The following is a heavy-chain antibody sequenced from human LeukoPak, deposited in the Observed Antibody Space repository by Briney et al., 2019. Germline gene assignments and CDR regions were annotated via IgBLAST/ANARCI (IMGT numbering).Heavy chain of an antibody. CDR2: IYYSGNT. V-gene: IGHV4-59*08. J-gene: IGHJ5*02. CDR3: ARRNYYGSGSYYPDNWFDP. Sequence: KPSETLSLTCTVSGGSISSYYWSWIRKPPGRGLEWIGYIYYSGNTNYNPSLKSRVTISVDTSKNQFSLKLSFVTAADTAVYYCARRNYYGSGSYYPDNWFDPWGQGTLVTVSS. D-gene: IGHD3-10*01. CDR1: GGSISSYY.